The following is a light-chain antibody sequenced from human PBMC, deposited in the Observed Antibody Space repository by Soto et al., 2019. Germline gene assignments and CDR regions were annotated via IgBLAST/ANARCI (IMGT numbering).Light chain of an antibody. Sequence: DIVMTQSPLSLPVTPGEPASISCRSSQSLLHSNGYNSLAWYLQKPGQSQQLLIYLGSNRASGVTDRLSGSGSGTDFTLKISRVEAEDVGVYYGMQALHSPITFGQGTRLEIK. CDR1: QSLLHSNGYNS. CDR3: MQALHSPIT. J-gene: IGKJ5*01. V-gene: IGKV2-28*01. CDR2: LGS.